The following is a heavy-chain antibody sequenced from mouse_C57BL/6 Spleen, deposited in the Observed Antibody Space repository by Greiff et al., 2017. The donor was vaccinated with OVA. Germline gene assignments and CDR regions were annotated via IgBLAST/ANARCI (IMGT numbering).Heavy chain of an antibody. Sequence: VKLMESGAELVKPGASVKLSCKASGYTFTSYWMQWVKQRPGQGLEWIGEIDPSDSYTNYNQKFKGKATLTVDTSSSTAYMQLSSLTSEDSAVYYCARRPGGRYFDYWGQGTTLTVSS. V-gene: IGHV1-50*01. CDR2: IDPSDSYT. J-gene: IGHJ2*01. D-gene: IGHD1-1*02. CDR1: GYTFTSYW. CDR3: ARRPGGRYFDY.